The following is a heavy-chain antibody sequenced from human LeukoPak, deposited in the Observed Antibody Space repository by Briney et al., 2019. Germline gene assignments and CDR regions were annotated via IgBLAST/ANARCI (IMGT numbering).Heavy chain of an antibody. V-gene: IGHV4-39*07. CDR1: GGSISSYSYY. Sequence: SETLSLTCIVSGGSISSYSYYWGWIRQPPGRGLEWIGSIYYSGSTYYNPSLKSRVTISVDTSKNQFSLKLSSVTAADTAVYYCARGGHNWGLPFDYWGQGTLVTVSS. J-gene: IGHJ4*02. CDR2: IYYSGST. CDR3: ARGGHNWGLPFDY. D-gene: IGHD7-27*01.